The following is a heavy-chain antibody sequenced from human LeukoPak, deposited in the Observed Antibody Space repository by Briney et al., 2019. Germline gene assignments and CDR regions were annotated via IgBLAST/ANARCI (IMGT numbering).Heavy chain of an antibody. V-gene: IGHV6-1*01. CDR1: RDSVSSNRSA. CDR2: TYYRCEWYN. J-gene: IGHJ4*02. CDR3: ARSITGGGCYFDC. Sequence: SQTLSLTCPISRDSVSSNRSAWHGMRQSPSRGLEWLGRTYYRCEWYNDYSVSVKSRITINPETSKTQFSLQLMSVTPEDTAVYYCARSITGGGCYFDCWCQGTLVFVSA. D-gene: IGHD1-20*01.